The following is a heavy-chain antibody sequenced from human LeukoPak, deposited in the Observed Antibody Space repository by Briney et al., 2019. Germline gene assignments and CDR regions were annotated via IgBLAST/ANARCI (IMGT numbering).Heavy chain of an antibody. J-gene: IGHJ4*02. V-gene: IGHV1-69*04. CDR1: GYTFTSYA. Sequence: SVKVSCTASGYTFTSYAISWVRQAPGPGLEWMGRISPILGIANHAPKFQGRDTITADKSTSTAYTELSSLRCEDTAVYCCARHLVGELPGYWGEGTLVTVSS. CDR3: ARHLVGELPGY. D-gene: IGHD1-26*01. CDR2: ISPILGIA.